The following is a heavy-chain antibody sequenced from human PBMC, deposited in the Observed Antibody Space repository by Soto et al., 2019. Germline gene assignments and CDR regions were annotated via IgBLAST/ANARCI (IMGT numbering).Heavy chain of an antibody. J-gene: IGHJ4*02. CDR1: GGSISSYY. CDR2: IYYSGST. Sequence: SETLSLSCTVTGGSISSYYLSGIRQPPGKGLEWIAYIYYSGSTDYIPSLKSRVTISVDTSKNQFSLKLSSVTAADTAVYYCASGSYNGDYFDYWGQGTLVTAPQ. D-gene: IGHD1-26*01. V-gene: IGHV4-59*01. CDR3: ASGSYNGDYFDY.